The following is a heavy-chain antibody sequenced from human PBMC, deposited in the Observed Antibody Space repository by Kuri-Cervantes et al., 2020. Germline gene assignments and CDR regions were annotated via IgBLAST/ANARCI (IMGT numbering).Heavy chain of an antibody. CDR3: ATDKGYFAFDY. CDR1: GFTFSSYD. J-gene: IGHJ4*02. V-gene: IGHV3-13*01. D-gene: IGHD1-26*01. Sequence: GESLKISCAASGFTFSSYDMHWVRQPTGKGLEWVSSIATAGATYYSGSLKGRITISRDNAKNSLFLQINSLRVEDTAVYYCATDKGYFAFDYWGQGTLVTVSS. CDR2: IATAGAT.